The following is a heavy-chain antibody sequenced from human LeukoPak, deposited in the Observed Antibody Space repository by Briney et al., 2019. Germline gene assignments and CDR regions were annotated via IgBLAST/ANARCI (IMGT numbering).Heavy chain of an antibody. CDR3: ARSQDPGYYDSSGYPAY. V-gene: IGHV4-30-4*01. J-gene: IGHJ4*02. CDR2: IYYSGST. D-gene: IGHD3-22*01. CDR1: GGSISSGDYY. Sequence: SQTLSLTCTVSGGSISSGDYYWSWIRQPPGKGLEWIGYIYYSGSTYYNPSLKSRVTISVDTSENQFSLKLSSVTAADTAVYYCARSQDPGYYDSSGYPAYWGQGTLVTVSS.